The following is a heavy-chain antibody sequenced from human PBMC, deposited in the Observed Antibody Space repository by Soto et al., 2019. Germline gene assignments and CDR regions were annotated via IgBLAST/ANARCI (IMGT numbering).Heavy chain of an antibody. V-gene: IGHV3-23*01. CDR2: VSGGGGGT. D-gene: IGHD1-1*01. CDR3: VRWNGFGDR. CDR1: GFIISDYG. J-gene: IGHJ5*02. Sequence: EVQLLDSGGGLVQPGGSLRLSCAVSGFIISDYGVNWVRQAPGKGLEWVSGVSGGGGGTFYADSVRGRFTISRDDPKNTAYLQMNSLGAEDTAVYYCVRWNGFGDRWGQGTLVTVSS.